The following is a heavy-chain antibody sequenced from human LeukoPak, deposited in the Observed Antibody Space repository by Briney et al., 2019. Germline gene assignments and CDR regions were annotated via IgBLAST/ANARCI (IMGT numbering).Heavy chain of an antibody. CDR1: GFTFSSYA. CDR3: ARDSPGPRTCDY. Sequence: GGSLRLSCAASGFTFSSYAMSWVRQAPGKGLEWVSSISSSSSYIYYADSVKGRFTISRDNAKNSLYLQMNSLRAEDTAVYYCARDSPGPRTCDYWGQGTLVTVSS. CDR2: ISSSSSYI. J-gene: IGHJ4*02. V-gene: IGHV3-21*01. D-gene: IGHD1-14*01.